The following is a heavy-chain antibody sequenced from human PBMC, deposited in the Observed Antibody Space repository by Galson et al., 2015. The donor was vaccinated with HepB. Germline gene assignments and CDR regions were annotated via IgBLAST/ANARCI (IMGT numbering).Heavy chain of an antibody. CDR3: ARGLGIIDGLDY. V-gene: IGHV1-2*02. J-gene: IGHJ4*02. D-gene: IGHD7-27*01. Sequence: SVKVSCKASGYTFAGYYMHWVRQAPGQGLEWMGWINPNSGGTNYAQKFQGRVTMTRDTSISTAYMELSRLRSDDTAVYYCARGLGIIDGLDYWGQGTLVTVSS. CDR1: GYTFAGYY. CDR2: INPNSGGT.